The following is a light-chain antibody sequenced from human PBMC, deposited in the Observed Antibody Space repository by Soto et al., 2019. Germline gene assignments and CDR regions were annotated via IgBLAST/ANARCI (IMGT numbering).Light chain of an antibody. J-gene: IGKJ1*01. CDR3: QQYNNWPPWT. Sequence: EIEMTQSQATLSVSPVDRATLSCRASQSVSSNLDWYQQKPGQAPRLLIYGASTRATGVPARFSGSGSGTEFTLTISSLQSEDFAVYYCQQYNNWPPWTFGQGTKVEIK. V-gene: IGKV3-15*01. CDR1: QSVSSN. CDR2: GAS.